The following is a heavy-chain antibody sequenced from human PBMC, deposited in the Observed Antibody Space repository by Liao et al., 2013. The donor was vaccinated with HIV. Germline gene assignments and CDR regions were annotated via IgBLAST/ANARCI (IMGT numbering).Heavy chain of an antibody. V-gene: IGHV4-4*07. D-gene: IGHD1-26*01. Sequence: QVQLQESGSGLVKPSETLSLTCTVSGGSISYYYWSWIRQPAGKGLEWIGRIYTTGDTNYNPSLKSRVTMSVDTSKNHFSLKLSSVTAADTAVYYCARSQGGSYFSSYSYFHMDVWGKGTTVTVSS. J-gene: IGHJ6*03. CDR1: GGSISYYY. CDR3: ARSQGGSYFSSYSYFHMDV. CDR2: IYTTGDT.